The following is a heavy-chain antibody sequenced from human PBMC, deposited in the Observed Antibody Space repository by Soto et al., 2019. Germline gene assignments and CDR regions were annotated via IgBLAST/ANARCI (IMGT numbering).Heavy chain of an antibody. CDR2: MNPNSGNT. J-gene: IGHJ5*01. CDR3: ARVLIELLPATRIDS. CDR1: GYTFTSYD. V-gene: IGHV1-8*01. D-gene: IGHD2-15*01. Sequence: GASVKVSCKASGYTFTSYDINWVRQATGQGLEWMGWMNPNSGNTGYAQKFQGRVTMTRNTSISTAYMELSSLRSEDTAVYYCARVLIELLPATRIDSPGKANLVTVS.